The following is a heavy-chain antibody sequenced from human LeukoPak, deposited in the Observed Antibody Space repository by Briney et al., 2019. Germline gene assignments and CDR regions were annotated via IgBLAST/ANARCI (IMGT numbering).Heavy chain of an antibody. V-gene: IGHV3-21*01. CDR3: AREKGYGDYGSFDY. CDR2: ISSSSSYI. Sequence: GGSLRLSCAASGFTFSSYSMNWVRQAPGKGLEWVSSISSSSSYIYYADSVKGRFTISRDNAKNSLYLQMKSLRAEDTAVYYCAREKGYGDYGSFDYWGQGTLVTVSS. CDR1: GFTFSSYS. J-gene: IGHJ4*02. D-gene: IGHD4-17*01.